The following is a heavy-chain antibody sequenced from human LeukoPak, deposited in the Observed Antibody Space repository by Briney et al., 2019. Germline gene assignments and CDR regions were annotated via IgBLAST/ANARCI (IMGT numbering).Heavy chain of an antibody. V-gene: IGHV3-74*01. J-gene: IGHJ3*02. CDR3: ARDENDAFDI. CDR1: GFTFSTHW. Sequence: PGGSLRLSCAASGFTFSTHWMHWVRQAPGKGLVWVSRINSDGSSTTYADSVKGRFTISRDYAKNTLYLQMNSLRAEDTAVYYCARDENDAFDIWGQGTMVTVSS. CDR2: INSDGSST.